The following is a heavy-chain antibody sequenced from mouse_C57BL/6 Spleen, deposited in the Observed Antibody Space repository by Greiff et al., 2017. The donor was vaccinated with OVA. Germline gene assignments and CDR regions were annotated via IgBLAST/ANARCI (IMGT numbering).Heavy chain of an antibody. CDR2: INTNNGGT. D-gene: IGHD1-1*01. J-gene: IGHJ3*01. CDR3: ARILPKAWFAY. V-gene: IGHV1-26*01. CDR1: GYTFTDYY. Sequence: EVQLHQSGPELVKPGASVQISCKASGYTFTDYYMNWVKQSHGTSLEWIGDINTNNGGTSYTQKFKGKATLTVDQSSSTAYMELRSLTSEDSAVYYCARILPKAWFAYWGQGTLGTVSA.